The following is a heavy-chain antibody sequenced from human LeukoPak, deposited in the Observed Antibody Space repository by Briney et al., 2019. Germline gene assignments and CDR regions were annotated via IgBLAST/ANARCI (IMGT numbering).Heavy chain of an antibody. CDR2: INHSGST. J-gene: IGHJ6*02. CDR1: GGSFSGYY. CDR3: ARGHTETSSLNFRNYYYYGMDI. Sequence: SETLSLTCAVYGGSFSGYYWSWIRQPPGKGLEWIGEINHSGSTNYNPSLTSRVTMSVDTSKNQFSLKLSSVTAADTAIYYCARGHTETSSLNFRNYYYYGMDIWGQGTTVIVSS. V-gene: IGHV4-34*09. D-gene: IGHD4-4*01.